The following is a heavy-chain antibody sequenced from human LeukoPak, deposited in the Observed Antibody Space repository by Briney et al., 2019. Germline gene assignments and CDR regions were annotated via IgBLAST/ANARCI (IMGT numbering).Heavy chain of an antibody. Sequence: PSETLSLACTVSGGSVSSSSYYWGWIRQPPGKGLEWIGIIYYSGRTYYNPSLKSRVTMSIDTSTNQFSLRLSSVTAADAAVYYCTGWGSGTYWAYYLDYWGHGTLVTVSS. D-gene: IGHD3-10*01. CDR3: TGWGSGTYWAYYLDY. CDR1: GGSVSSSSYY. V-gene: IGHV4-39*07. J-gene: IGHJ4*01. CDR2: IYYSGRT.